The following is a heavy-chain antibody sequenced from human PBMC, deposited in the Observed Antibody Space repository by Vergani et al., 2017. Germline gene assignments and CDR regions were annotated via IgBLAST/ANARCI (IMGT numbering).Heavy chain of an antibody. Sequence: QVQLQESGPGLVKPSETLSLTCTVSGGSISSYYWSWIRQPPGKGLEWIGFIYYSGSTYYNPSLKSRVTISVDTSKNQFSLKLSSLTAADTAVYYCESSTGTRRYYDSSGYSDPVDYWGQGTLVTVSS. CDR3: ESSTGTRRYYDSSGYSDPVDY. J-gene: IGHJ4*02. D-gene: IGHD3-22*01. V-gene: IGHV4-59*01. CDR2: IYYSGST. CDR1: GGSISSYY.